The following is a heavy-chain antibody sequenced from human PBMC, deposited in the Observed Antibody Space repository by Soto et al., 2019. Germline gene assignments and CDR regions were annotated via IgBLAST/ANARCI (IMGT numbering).Heavy chain of an antibody. CDR3: ARGWYYFDV. V-gene: IGHV4-38-2*01. Sequence: LSLTCDVSVEPMTGGYYWGWIRQSPGKGLEWIGSIYYGGTTYYNPSLRSRLAISIDTSKNQFSLRLSSVTAADTALYYCARGWYYFDVWGQGSLVTVSS. CDR1: VEPMTGGYY. D-gene: IGHD2-15*01. J-gene: IGHJ4*02. CDR2: IYYGGTT.